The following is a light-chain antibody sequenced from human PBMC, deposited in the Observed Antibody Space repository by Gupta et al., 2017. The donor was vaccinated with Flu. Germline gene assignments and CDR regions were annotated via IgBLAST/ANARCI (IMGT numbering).Light chain of an antibody. Sequence: EIVESEAPASLPESQWERATRSCRASHNIGTNLAWYQQKPGQAPRLLISGAFNRATDMPARCSGSGSGTEFTLTISSLQSEDFAVYYYQQHNNWPLTFGGGTKVEIK. J-gene: IGKJ4*01. CDR3: QQHNNWPLT. CDR2: GAF. CDR1: HNIGTN. V-gene: IGKV3-15*01.